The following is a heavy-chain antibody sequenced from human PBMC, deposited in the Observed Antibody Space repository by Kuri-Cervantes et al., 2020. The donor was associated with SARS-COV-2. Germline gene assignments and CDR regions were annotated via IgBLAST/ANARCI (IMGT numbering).Heavy chain of an antibody. J-gene: IGHJ4*02. CDR2: ISYDGSNK. V-gene: IGHV3-30*19. CDR1: GFTFSSHG. D-gene: IGHD1-20*01. Sequence: GESLKISCAASGFTFSSHGMHWVRQAPGKGLEWVAVISYDGSNKYYADSVKGRFTISGDNSKNTLYLQMNSLRAEDTAVYYCARPLTGDYLKPFDYWGQGTLVTVSS. CDR3: ARPLTGDYLKPFDY.